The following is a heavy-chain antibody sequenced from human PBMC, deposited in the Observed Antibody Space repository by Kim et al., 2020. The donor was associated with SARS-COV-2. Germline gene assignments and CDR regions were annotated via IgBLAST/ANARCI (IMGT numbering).Heavy chain of an antibody. Sequence: GGSLRLSRAASGFTFSSYSMNWVRQAPGKGLEWISSISSSSSYIYYADSVKGRFTISRDNARASLYLQMNSLRAEDTAVYYCARVLTSGWSYFDYWGQGTLVTVSS. CDR1: GFTFSSYS. V-gene: IGHV3-21*04. CDR3: ARVLTSGWSYFDY. D-gene: IGHD6-19*01. J-gene: IGHJ4*02. CDR2: ISSSSSYI.